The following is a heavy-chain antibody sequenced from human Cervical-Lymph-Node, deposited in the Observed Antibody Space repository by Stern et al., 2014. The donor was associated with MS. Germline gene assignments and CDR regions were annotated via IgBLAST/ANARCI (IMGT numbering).Heavy chain of an antibody. D-gene: IGHD3-10*01. V-gene: IGHV3-49*03. J-gene: IGHJ6*02. Sequence: EVQLLESGGGLVQPGRSLRLSCTTSGFTFGDYAMSWFRQAPGKGLEWVGFIRSKAYGGTTDYAASVRGRFTISRDDSKSIAYLQMNSLKIEDAGVYYCTRGVRGNDYYGMDVWGQGTTVTVSS. CDR2: IRSKAYGGTT. CDR3: TRGVRGNDYYGMDV. CDR1: GFTFGDYA.